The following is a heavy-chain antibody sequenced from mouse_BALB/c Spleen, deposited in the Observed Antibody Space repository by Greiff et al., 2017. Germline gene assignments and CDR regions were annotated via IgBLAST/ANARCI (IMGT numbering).Heavy chain of an antibody. Sequence: QVQLKESGPGLVAPSQSLSITCTVSGFSLTSYGVHWVRQPPGKGLEWLGVIWAGGSTNYNSALMSRLSISKDNSKSQVFLKMNSLQTDDTAMYYCARENPYCGSSPWFAYWGEGTLVTVSA. J-gene: IGHJ3*01. CDR3: ARENPYCGSSPWFAY. D-gene: IGHD1-1*01. V-gene: IGHV2-9*02. CDR2: IWAGGST. CDR1: GFSLTSYG.